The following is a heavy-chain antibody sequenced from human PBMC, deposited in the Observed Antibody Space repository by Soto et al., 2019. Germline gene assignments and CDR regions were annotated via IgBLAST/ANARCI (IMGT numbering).Heavy chain of an antibody. J-gene: IGHJ4*02. Sequence: GGSLRLSCAASGFTVSNNYMTWVRQAPGKGLEWVSFIYSSGSTYYADSVKGRFTISRDNFKNTLYLQMNSLRAEDTAVYYCARGYSYTQPVFDYWGQGPLVTVSS. V-gene: IGHV3-53*01. CDR2: IYSSGST. CDR3: ARGYSYTQPVFDY. CDR1: GFTVSNNY. D-gene: IGHD5-18*01.